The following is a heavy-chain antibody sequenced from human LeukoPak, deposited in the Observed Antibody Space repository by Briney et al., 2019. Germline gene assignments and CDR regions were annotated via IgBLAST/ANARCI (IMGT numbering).Heavy chain of an antibody. Sequence: PSETLSLTCTVSGDSISTYYWSWIRQPPGEGLEWMGCIYYSGSTNYNPYLKSRVTISVDTSKNQFSLKLSSVTAADTAVYYCARDSYGSGREFGYWGQGTLVTVSS. D-gene: IGHD3-10*01. CDR2: IYYSGST. V-gene: IGHV4-59*01. CDR1: GDSISTYY. CDR3: ARDSYGSGREFGY. J-gene: IGHJ4*02.